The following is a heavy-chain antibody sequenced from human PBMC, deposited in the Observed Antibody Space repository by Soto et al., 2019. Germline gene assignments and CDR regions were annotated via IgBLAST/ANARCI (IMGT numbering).Heavy chain of an antibody. J-gene: IGHJ4*02. Sequence: ASVKVSCKGSGYTLSSYAMHWVRQAPGQRLEWMGWINAGYGNTKSSQKFQDRVTISRDTSASTAYMELTSLRSEDTAVYYCARDTGDGTFDFWGQGTLVTVSS. D-gene: IGHD7-27*01. CDR1: GYTLSSYA. V-gene: IGHV1-3*01. CDR2: INAGYGNT. CDR3: ARDTGDGTFDF.